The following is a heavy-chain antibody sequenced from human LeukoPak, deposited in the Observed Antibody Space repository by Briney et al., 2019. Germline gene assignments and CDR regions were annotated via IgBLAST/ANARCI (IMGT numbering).Heavy chain of an antibody. CDR1: GYTFTGYY. V-gene: IGHV1-2*02. D-gene: IGHD6-19*01. Sequence: ASVKVSCKASGYTFTGYYMHWLRQAPGQGLEWMGWINPNSGGTNYAQKLQGRVTMTTDTSTSTAYMELRSLRSDDTAVYYCARVEGIAVAGILIYYYYYYMDVWGKGITVTVSS. J-gene: IGHJ6*03. CDR3: ARVEGIAVAGILIYYYYYYMDV. CDR2: INPNSGGT.